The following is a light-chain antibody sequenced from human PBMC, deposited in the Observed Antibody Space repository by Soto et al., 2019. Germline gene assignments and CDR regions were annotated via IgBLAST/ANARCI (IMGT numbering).Light chain of an antibody. Sequence: QSALTQPASVSGSPGQSITISCTGTSSDVGGYNSVAWYQHNPGKVPKLIISDVSNRPSGVSSRFSGSKSGNTASLSISGLQAEDEADYYCSSYTSSSTLVFGTGTKLTVL. CDR2: DVS. J-gene: IGLJ1*01. CDR1: SSDVGGYNS. CDR3: SSYTSSSTLV. V-gene: IGLV2-14*01.